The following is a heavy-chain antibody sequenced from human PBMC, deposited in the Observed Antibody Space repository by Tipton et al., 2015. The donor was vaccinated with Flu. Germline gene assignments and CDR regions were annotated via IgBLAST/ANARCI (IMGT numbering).Heavy chain of an antibody. CDR1: GGSISSYY. D-gene: IGHD6-19*01. Sequence: TLSLTCTVSGGSISSYYWSWIRQPAGKGLEWIGRIYTSGSTSYNPSLKSRVTMSVDTSKNQFSLKLSSVTAADTAVYYCAGIAVAGIFDYWGQGTLVTVSS. CDR2: IYTSGST. V-gene: IGHV4-4*07. J-gene: IGHJ4*02. CDR3: AGIAVAGIFDY.